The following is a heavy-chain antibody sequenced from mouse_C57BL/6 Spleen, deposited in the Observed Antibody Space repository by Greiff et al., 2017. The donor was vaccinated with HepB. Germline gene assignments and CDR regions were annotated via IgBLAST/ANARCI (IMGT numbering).Heavy chain of an antibody. J-gene: IGHJ1*03. V-gene: IGHV1-50*01. CDR1: GYTFTSYW. CDR3: ARGGRAYGYDVPSYWYFDV. Sequence: QVQLQQSGAELVKPGASVKLSCKASGYTFTSYWMQWVKQRPGQGLEWIGEIDPSDSYTNYNQKFKGKATLTVDTSSSTAYMQLSSLTSEDSAVYYCARGGRAYGYDVPSYWYFDVWGTGTTVTVSS. CDR2: IDPSDSYT. D-gene: IGHD2-2*01.